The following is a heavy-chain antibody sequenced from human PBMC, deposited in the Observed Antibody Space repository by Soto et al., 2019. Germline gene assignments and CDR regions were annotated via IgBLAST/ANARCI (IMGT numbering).Heavy chain of an antibody. D-gene: IGHD5-18*01. CDR3: ARHSYGTANYYCYGMDV. CDR1: GGTFSSYA. J-gene: IGHJ6*02. V-gene: IGHV1-69*05. CDR2: IIPIFGTA. Sequence: QVQLVQSGAEVKKPGSSVKVSCKASGGTFSSYAISWVRQAPGQGLEWMGGIIPIFGTANYAQKFQGRVTITCEQSTSPAYMELSSRGSEDTAVYYCARHSYGTANYYCYGMDVWGQGTTVTVSS.